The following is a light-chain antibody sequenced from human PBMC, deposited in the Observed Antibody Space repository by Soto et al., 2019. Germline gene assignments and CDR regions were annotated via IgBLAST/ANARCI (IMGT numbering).Light chain of an antibody. V-gene: IGKV1-5*01. CDR3: LQYNSYPLT. J-gene: IGKJ4*01. CDR2: DAS. Sequence: DIQMTQFPSTLSASVGDRVTITCRASQSISSWLAWYQQKPGKAPKVLIYDASSLESGVPSRFSGSGSGTEFTLTISILQPDDFATYYCLQYNSYPLTFGGGTKVEIK. CDR1: QSISSW.